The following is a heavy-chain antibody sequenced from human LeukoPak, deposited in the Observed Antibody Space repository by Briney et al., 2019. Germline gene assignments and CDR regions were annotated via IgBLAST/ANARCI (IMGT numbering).Heavy chain of an antibody. CDR2: IKQDGSEK. CDR1: GFTFNRYW. Sequence: GGSLRLSCAASGFTFNRYWMSWVRQAPGKGLEWVANIKQDGSEKYYVDSVKGRFTISRDNAKNSLYLQMNSLKTEDTAVYYCSVETRLGKLSYYWGQGTLVTVSS. D-gene: IGHD3-10*01. J-gene: IGHJ4*02. V-gene: IGHV3-7*03. CDR3: SVETRLGKLSYY.